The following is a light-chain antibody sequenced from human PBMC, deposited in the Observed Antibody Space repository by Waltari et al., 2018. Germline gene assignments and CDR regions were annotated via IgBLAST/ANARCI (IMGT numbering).Light chain of an antibody. CDR2: EGS. J-gene: IGLJ1*01. CDR1: SSDGGSYNL. Sequence: QSALTQPASVSGSPGQSITISCTGTSSDGGSYNLVSWYQQHPGKAPKLMIYEGSKRPSGVSNRFSGSKSGNTASLTISGLQAEDEADYFCSSYAGSSTLYVFGTGTKVTVL. V-gene: IGLV2-23*01. CDR3: SSYAGSSTLYV.